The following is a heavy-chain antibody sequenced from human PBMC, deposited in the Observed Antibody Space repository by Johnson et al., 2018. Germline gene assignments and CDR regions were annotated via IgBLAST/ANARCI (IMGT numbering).Heavy chain of an antibody. Sequence: VQLVETGAEVKKPGSSVRVSCKASGGTFSDDAISWVRQAPGHGLEWMGGIVPRFCPPNYDQKFQGRVTLSADESTRTAYMELSSLRSEDTAVYYCATFDSSGYLVDYWGQGTLVTVSS. J-gene: IGHJ4*02. CDR1: GGTFSDDA. CDR3: ATFDSSGYLVDY. D-gene: IGHD3-22*01. V-gene: IGHV1-69*01. CDR2: IVPRFCPP.